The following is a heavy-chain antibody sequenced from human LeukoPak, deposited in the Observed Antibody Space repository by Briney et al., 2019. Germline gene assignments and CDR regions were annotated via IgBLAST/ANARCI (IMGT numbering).Heavy chain of an antibody. J-gene: IGHJ4*02. V-gene: IGHV5-51*01. Sequence: GASLKISFKGSGSRFTSYWIGWGRPMPGKGLEWMGIIYPGDSDTRYSPSFQGQVTISADKSISTAYLQWSSLKASDTAMYYCARHHSSSFGEVVDYWGQGTLVTVSS. CDR1: GSRFTSYW. CDR3: ARHHSSSFGEVVDY. D-gene: IGHD6-13*01. CDR2: IYPGDSDT.